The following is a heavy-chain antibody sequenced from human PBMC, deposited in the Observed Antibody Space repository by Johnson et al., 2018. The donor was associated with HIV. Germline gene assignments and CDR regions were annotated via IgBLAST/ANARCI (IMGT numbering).Heavy chain of an antibody. V-gene: IGHV3-30*02. CDR3: ARGSGGIVGAQDI. J-gene: IGHJ3*02. Sequence: VQLVESGGGVVQPGGSLRLSCAASGFTFSNYGMHWVRQAPGKGLEWVAFIRYDGSSKYYADSVKGRFTISRDNSKNTLYLQMNSLRADDTAVYYCARGSGGIVGAQDIWGQGTMVTVSS. CDR2: IRYDGSSK. D-gene: IGHD1-26*01. CDR1: GFTFSNYG.